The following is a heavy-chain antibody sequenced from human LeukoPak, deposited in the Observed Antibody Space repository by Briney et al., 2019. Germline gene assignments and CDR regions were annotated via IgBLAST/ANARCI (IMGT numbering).Heavy chain of an antibody. Sequence: AGGSLRLSCAASGFTFSSSAMSWVRQAPGKGLEWVSAISNNGGYTYYADSVQGRFTISRDNSKSTLCLQMNSLRAEDTAVYYCASQYTSSRIFDDWGQGTLVTVSS. CDR1: GFTFSSSA. V-gene: IGHV3-23*01. CDR2: ISNNGGYT. D-gene: IGHD6-13*01. CDR3: ASQYTSSRIFDD. J-gene: IGHJ4*02.